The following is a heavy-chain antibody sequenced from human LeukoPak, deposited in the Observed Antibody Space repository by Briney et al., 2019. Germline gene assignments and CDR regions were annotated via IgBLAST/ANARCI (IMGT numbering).Heavy chain of an antibody. D-gene: IGHD3-10*01. J-gene: IGHJ4*02. CDR2: FYYSGST. CDR3: ARDPAHFGELYY. V-gene: IGHV4-39*07. Sequence: SETLSLTCTVSGGSISHYYWGWIRQPPGKGLEWIGSFYYSGSTYYNPSLKSRVTISVDTSKNQFSLKLSSVTAADTAVYYCARDPAHFGELYYWGQGTLVTVSS. CDR1: GGSISHYY.